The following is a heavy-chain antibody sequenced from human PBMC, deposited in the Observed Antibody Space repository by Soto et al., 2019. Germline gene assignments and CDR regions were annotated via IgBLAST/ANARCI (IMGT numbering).Heavy chain of an antibody. Sequence: GGSLRLSCAASGFTFSSHWMHWVRRPPGKGLVWVSRINSKGNSTTYADSVKGRFTISRDNSKNTLYLQMNSLRAEDTAVYYCAKDHLYYDILTGSFDYWGQGTLVTVSS. V-gene: IGHV3-74*01. CDR1: GFTFSSHW. CDR2: INSKGNST. J-gene: IGHJ4*02. D-gene: IGHD3-9*01. CDR3: AKDHLYYDILTGSFDY.